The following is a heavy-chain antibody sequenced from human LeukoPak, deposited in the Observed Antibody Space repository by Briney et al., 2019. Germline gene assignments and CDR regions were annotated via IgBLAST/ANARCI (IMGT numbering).Heavy chain of an antibody. Sequence: GGSLRLSCAASGFTVSSNYMSWVRQAPGKGLKWVSVIYSGGSTYYADSVKGRFTISRDNSKNTLYLQMNSLRAEDTAVYYCARAAPQVSDAFDIWGQGTMVTVSS. V-gene: IGHV3-53*01. CDR1: GFTVSSNY. CDR3: ARAAPQVSDAFDI. CDR2: IYSGGST. J-gene: IGHJ3*02.